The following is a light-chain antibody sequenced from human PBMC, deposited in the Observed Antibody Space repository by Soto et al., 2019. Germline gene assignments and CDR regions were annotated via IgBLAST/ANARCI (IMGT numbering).Light chain of an antibody. Sequence: QSALTQPASVSGSPGQSITISCTGTSSDVGGYNYVSWYQQHPGKATKLMIYDVSNRPSGVSNRFSGSKSGNTASLTISGLPAEDEDDYYCSSYTSSSTLWVFGGGTKLTVL. CDR1: SSDVGGYNY. J-gene: IGLJ3*02. CDR3: SSYTSSSTLWV. CDR2: DVS. V-gene: IGLV2-14*01.